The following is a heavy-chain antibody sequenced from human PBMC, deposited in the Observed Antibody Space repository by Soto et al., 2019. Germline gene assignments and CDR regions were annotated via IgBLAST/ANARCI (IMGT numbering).Heavy chain of an antibody. D-gene: IGHD3-9*01. CDR1: GDSVSSNSAA. Sequence: SQTLSLTCAISGDSVSSNSAAWNWIRLSPSRGLEWLGRTYYRSKWYNDYAVSVKSRITINPDTSKNQFSLQLNSVTPEDTAVYYCARDAPVRYFDWLPSNYFDYWGQGTLVTVSS. J-gene: IGHJ4*02. V-gene: IGHV6-1*01. CDR3: ARDAPVRYFDWLPSNYFDY. CDR2: TYYRSKWYN.